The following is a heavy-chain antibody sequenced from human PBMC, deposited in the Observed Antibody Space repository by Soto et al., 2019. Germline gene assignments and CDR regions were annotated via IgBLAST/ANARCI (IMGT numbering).Heavy chain of an antibody. J-gene: IGHJ6*02. Sequence: SETLSLTCSVSGYSVSSSDYYWAWIRQPPGKGLEWIGSMLYSGLTYYNPSLKSRATLSVDTSKNQFSVRLNSVTASDTAVYYCAPLSVSLSGPYGIHVWGQGTTVTVSS. CDR1: GYSVSSSDYY. CDR2: MLYSGLT. CDR3: APLSVSLSGPYGIHV. V-gene: IGHV4-39*01. D-gene: IGHD2-15*01.